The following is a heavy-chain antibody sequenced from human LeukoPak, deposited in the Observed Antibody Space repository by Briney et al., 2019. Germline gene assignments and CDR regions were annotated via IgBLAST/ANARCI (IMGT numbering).Heavy chain of an antibody. V-gene: IGHV3-21*01. CDR3: ARDACSTTNCYLAY. CDR2: ISSSSSYI. D-gene: IGHD2-2*01. CDR1: GFTFSNYN. J-gene: IGHJ4*02. Sequence: GGSLRLSCAASGFTFSNYNMNWVRQARGKGLEWVSSISSSSSYIYYADSVKGRFTISSDNAKNSLYLQMNSLRAEDTAVYYCARDACSTTNCYLAYWGQGTLVTVSS.